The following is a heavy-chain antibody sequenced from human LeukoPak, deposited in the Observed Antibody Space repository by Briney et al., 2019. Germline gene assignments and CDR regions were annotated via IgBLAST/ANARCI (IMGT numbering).Heavy chain of an antibody. V-gene: IGHV3-21*01. J-gene: IGHJ5*02. CDR3: ARDRSGIAVRLGWFDP. CDR2: ISSSSSYI. CDR1: GFTFSSYS. D-gene: IGHD6-6*01. Sequence: GGSLRLSCAASGFTFSSYSMNWVRQAPGKGLEWVSSISSSSSYIYYADSVKGRFTISRDNAKNSLYLQMNSLRAEDTAVYYCARDRSGIAVRLGWFDPWGQGTLVTVSS.